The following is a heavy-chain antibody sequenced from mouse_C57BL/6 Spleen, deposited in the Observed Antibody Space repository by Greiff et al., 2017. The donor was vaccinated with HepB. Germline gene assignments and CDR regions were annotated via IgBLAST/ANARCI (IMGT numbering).Heavy chain of an antibody. Sequence: QVQLQQSGAELVRPGSSVKLSCKASGYTFTSYWMHWVKQRPIQGLEWIGNIDPSDSETHYNQKFKDKATLTVDKSSSTAYMQLSSLTSEDSAVYYCARYDYDDDYWGQGTTLTVSS. CDR2: IDPSDSET. CDR3: ARYDYDDDY. J-gene: IGHJ2*01. D-gene: IGHD2-4*01. CDR1: GYTFTSYW. V-gene: IGHV1-52*01.